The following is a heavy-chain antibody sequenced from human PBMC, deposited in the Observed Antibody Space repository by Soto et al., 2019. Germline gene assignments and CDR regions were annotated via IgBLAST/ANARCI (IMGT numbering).Heavy chain of an antibody. J-gene: IGHJ4*02. D-gene: IGHD6-19*01. CDR2: IWYDGSNK. CDR1: GFTFSSYG. V-gene: IGHV3-33*01. Sequence: QVQLVESGGGVVQPGRSLRLSCAASGFTFSSYGMHWVRQAPGKGLEWVAVIWYDGSNKKYADSVKGRITISRDNFKNTLYLQMNSLRAEDTGVFYWARDSSGRSKPEYYFDSWGQGTLVTVSS. CDR3: ARDSSGRSKPEYYFDS.